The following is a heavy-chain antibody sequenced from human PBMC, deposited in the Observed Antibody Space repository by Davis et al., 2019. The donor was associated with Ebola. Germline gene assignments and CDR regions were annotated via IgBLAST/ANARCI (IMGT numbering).Heavy chain of an antibody. CDR2: INAGTGNT. V-gene: IGHV1-3*01. Sequence: AASVKVSCKASGYIFTSYAMHWVRQTPGQGLEWMGWINAGTGNTKYSQKFQDRVTFTWDTSASTAYMELSSLTYEDTAVYSCARDFGDFGSYFDYWGQGTRVTVSS. CDR1: GYIFTSYA. CDR3: ARDFGDFGSYFDY. J-gene: IGHJ4*02. D-gene: IGHD4-17*01.